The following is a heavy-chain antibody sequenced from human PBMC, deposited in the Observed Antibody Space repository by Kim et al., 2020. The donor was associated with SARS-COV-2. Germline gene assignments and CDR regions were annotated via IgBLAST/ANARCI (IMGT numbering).Heavy chain of an antibody. D-gene: IGHD3-16*01. Sequence: GGSLRLSCATSGFTFSAYDMNWVRQAPGKGLEWLSFITKTSTTIYYADSVKGRFTISRDNAKNSLYLQMDSLRDEDTALYYCVRDRWGGAFDTWGQGTMV. CDR2: ITKTSTTI. V-gene: IGHV3-48*02. CDR1: GFTFSAYD. CDR3: VRDRWGGAFDT. J-gene: IGHJ3*02.